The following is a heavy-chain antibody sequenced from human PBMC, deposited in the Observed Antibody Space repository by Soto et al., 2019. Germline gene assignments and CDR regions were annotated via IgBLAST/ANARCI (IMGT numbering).Heavy chain of an antibody. D-gene: IGHD3-10*01. J-gene: IGHJ4*02. V-gene: IGHV4-59*08. CDR1: GGSMTSYY. CDR2: IYYTGNT. CDR3: ARRIIDLEIFES. Sequence: SETLSLTCTVSGGSMTSYYWSWIRQPPGKGLEWIGFIYYTGNTKYNPSLKSRVTISVDTSKNLFSLKLKSVTAADTAVYYCARRIIDLEIFESWGQGTVVTVSS.